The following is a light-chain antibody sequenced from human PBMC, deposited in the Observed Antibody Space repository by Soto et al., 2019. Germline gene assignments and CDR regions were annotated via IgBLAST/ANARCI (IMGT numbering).Light chain of an antibody. J-gene: IGKJ5*01. CDR3: QQLNSYPRIT. CDR2: GAS. CDR1: QSVSSR. Sequence: EIVMTQSPGTLSLSPGERATLSCRASQSVSSRLAWYQQKPGQAPRLLISGASTRATGIPARFSGSGSGTEFTLTISSLQPEDFATYYCQQLNSYPRITFGQGTRLEI. V-gene: IGKV3-15*01.